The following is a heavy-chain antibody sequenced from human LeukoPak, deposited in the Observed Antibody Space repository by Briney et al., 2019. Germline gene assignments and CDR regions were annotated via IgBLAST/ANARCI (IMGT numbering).Heavy chain of an antibody. Sequence: GGSLRLSCAASRFTFSRYWMHWVRQAPGKGLVWVSRINNDGSDTSYADSVKGRFTISRDNSKNTLYLQMNSLRAEDTAVYYCARDHSSSSSYYFDYWGQGTLVTVSS. CDR1: RFTFSRYW. CDR3: ARDHSSSSSYYFDY. V-gene: IGHV3-74*01. D-gene: IGHD6-6*01. J-gene: IGHJ4*02. CDR2: INNDGSDT.